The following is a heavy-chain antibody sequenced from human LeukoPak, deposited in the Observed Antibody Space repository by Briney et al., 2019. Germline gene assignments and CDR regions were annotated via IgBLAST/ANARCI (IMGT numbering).Heavy chain of an antibody. Sequence: ASVKVSCKASGYTFTGYYMHWVRQAPGQGLEWMGWINPNSGGTNYAQKFQGRVTMTRDTSISTAYMELSRLRSDDTAVYYCASGYSSKAAAYYYYYMDVWGKGTTVTFSS. CDR1: GYTFTGYY. V-gene: IGHV1-2*02. D-gene: IGHD2-15*01. J-gene: IGHJ6*03. CDR2: INPNSGGT. CDR3: ASGYSSKAAAYYYYYMDV.